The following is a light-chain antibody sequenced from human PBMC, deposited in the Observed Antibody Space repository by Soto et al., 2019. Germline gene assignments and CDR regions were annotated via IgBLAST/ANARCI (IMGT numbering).Light chain of an antibody. CDR2: TDN. V-gene: IGLV1-44*01. Sequence: QSVLTQPPSASGTPGQRVTISCSGSSSNIGINTVNWYQQVPGTAPKLLIYTDNQRPSGVPDRFSVSKSGTSASLAISGLQSEDEADYYCAAWDDSLNGLDVFGTGTKVTVL. J-gene: IGLJ1*01. CDR3: AAWDDSLNGLDV. CDR1: SSNIGINT.